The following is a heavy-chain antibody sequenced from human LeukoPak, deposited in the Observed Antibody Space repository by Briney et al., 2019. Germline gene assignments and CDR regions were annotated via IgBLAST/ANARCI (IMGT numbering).Heavy chain of an antibody. Sequence: HPGRSLRLSCAASGFTFSSYAMSWVRQAPGKGLEWVAVIRGSGGSTYYADSVAGRFTITIDNSKTTLYLQMNSQRAEDTAVYFWPRVSAGAGYSSGWY. J-gene: IGHJ2*01. V-gene: IGHV3-23*01. CDR3: PRVSAGAGYSSGWY. CDR1: GFTFSSYA. D-gene: IGHD6-19*01. CDR2: IRGSGGST.